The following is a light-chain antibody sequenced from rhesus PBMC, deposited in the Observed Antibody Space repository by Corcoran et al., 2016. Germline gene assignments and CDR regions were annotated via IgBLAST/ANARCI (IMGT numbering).Light chain of an antibody. CDR2: KAS. Sequence: DIQMTQSPSSLSASVGDTVTITCRASQSISSWLDWYQQKLGKAPNLRNFKASSLQSGVPSRFSGSGARTDFTRTISSLQPEDFATYYCLQYSSSPPTFGQGTKVEIK. V-gene: IGKV1-22*01. CDR1: QSISSW. J-gene: IGKJ1*01. CDR3: LQYSSSPPT.